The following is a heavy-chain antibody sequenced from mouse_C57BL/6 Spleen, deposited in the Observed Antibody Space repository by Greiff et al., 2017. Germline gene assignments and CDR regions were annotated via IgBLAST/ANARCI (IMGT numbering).Heavy chain of an antibody. CDR3: TRSGISITTVVADY. CDR2: IDPETGGT. V-gene: IGHV1-15*01. CDR1: GYTFTDYE. J-gene: IGHJ2*01. Sequence: QVQLKESGAELVRPGASVTLSCKASGYTFTDYEMHWVKQTPVHGLEWIGAIDPETGGTAYNQKFKGKAILTADKSSSTAYMELRSLTSEDSAVYYCTRSGISITTVVADYWGQGTTLTVSS. D-gene: IGHD1-1*01.